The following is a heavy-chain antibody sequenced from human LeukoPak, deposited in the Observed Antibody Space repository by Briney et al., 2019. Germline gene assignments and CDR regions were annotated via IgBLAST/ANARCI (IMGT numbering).Heavy chain of an antibody. CDR2: NSSSGSTI. D-gene: IGHD5-12*01. J-gene: IGHJ3*02. CDR3: ATAPSGYDYVLDAFDI. Sequence: GGSLRLSCVASGFTFSDYYMSWIRQAPGKGLEWVSYNSSSGSTIYYADSVKGRFTISRDNAKNSLYLQMNSLRAEDTAVYYCATAPSGYDYVLDAFDIWGQGTMVTVSS. CDR1: GFTFSDYY. V-gene: IGHV3-11*01.